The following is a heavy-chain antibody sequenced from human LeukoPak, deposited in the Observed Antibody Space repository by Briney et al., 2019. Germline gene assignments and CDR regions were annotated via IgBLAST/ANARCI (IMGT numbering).Heavy chain of an antibody. V-gene: IGHV3-48*02. CDR3: AREPTTNCFDS. CDR2: ISGGGTTI. J-gene: IGHJ5*01. CDR1: GFSFGTYS. Sequence: PGGSLRLSCAASGFSFGTYSMNWVPLTPGKGLEWVSYISGGGTTIYYADSVRGRFTISRDNAKNSLFLQMNSLRDEDTAVYYCAREPTTNCFDSWGQGTLVTVSS. D-gene: IGHD1-1*01.